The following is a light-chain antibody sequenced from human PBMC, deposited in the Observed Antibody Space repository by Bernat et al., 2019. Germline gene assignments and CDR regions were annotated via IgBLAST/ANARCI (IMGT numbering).Light chain of an antibody. J-gene: IGLJ2*01. V-gene: IGLV6-57*01. CDR3: QSYDDTTVI. CDR2: ENK. Sequence: NFMLTQPHSVSESPGKTVTISCTRSSGYIASKYVQWYQQRPGSSPITVIYENKERPSGVPNRFSGSIDSSSNSSSLTISGLQSEDEADYFCQSYDDTTVIFGGGTKLTVL. CDR1: SGYIASKY.